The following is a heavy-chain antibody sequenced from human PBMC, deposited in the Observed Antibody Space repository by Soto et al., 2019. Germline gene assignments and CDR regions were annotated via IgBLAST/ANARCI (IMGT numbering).Heavy chain of an antibody. Sequence: PSETLSLTCTVSGGSISSSTYYWGWFRQPPGKGLEWIGAIYYSGSTYYNPSLKSRVTISVDTSKNLFALKMTSVTAADPAVYVCAAYYSSSGFDPWGQGTLVTVSS. D-gene: IGHD6-13*01. J-gene: IGHJ5*02. CDR3: AAYYSSSGFDP. V-gene: IGHV4-39*01. CDR1: GGSISSSTYY. CDR2: IYYSGST.